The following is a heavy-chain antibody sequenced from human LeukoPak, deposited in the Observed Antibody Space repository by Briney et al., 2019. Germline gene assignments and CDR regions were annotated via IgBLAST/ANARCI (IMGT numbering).Heavy chain of an antibody. CDR1: GGSISSYY. Sequence: PSETLSLTCTVSGGSISSYYWSWIRQPPGKGLEWIGYIYYSGSTNYNPSLKSRVTISVDTSKNQFSLKLSSVTAADTAVYYCARHSTYCSSTSYHKRNYYYYMDVWGKGTTVTVYS. V-gene: IGHV4-59*08. D-gene: IGHD2-2*01. CDR2: IYYSGST. CDR3: ARHSTYCSSTSYHKRNYYYYMDV. J-gene: IGHJ6*03.